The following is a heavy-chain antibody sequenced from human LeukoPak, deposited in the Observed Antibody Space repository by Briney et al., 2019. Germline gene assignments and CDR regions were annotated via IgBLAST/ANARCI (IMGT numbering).Heavy chain of an antibody. CDR3: ASTMVRGVRSNY. D-gene: IGHD3-10*01. J-gene: IGHJ4*02. CDR2: IYYTGNT. Sequence: SETLSLTCTVSGGSISSYYWSWIRQPPGKGLEWIGSIYYTGNTYYNASLKSQVSISIDTSKNQFSLKLTSVTAADTAVYYCASTMVRGVRSNYWGQGTLVTVSS. V-gene: IGHV4-59*04. CDR1: GGSISSYY.